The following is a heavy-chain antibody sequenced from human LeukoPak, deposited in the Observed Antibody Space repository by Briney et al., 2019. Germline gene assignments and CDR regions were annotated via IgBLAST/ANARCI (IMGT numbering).Heavy chain of an antibody. V-gene: IGHV3-30*02. CDR2: IRYDGSNK. CDR3: AKDGVDCSYYYYYYMDV. CDR1: GFTFSSYG. Sequence: GGSLRLSCAASGFTFSSYGMHWVRQAPGKGLEWVAFIRYDGSNKYYADSVKGRFTISRDNSKNTLYLQMNSLRAEDTAVYYCAKDGVDCSYYYYYYMDVWGKGTTVTISS. D-gene: IGHD2-21*02. J-gene: IGHJ6*03.